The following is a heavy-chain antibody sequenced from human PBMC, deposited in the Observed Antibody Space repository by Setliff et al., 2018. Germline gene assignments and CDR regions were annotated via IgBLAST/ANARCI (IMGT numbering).Heavy chain of an antibody. J-gene: IGHJ6*03. CDR2: IRSKANSYAT. V-gene: IGHV3-73*01. CDR1: GFTFSGSA. CDR3: TSAKLERRTGHHYYMDV. Sequence: PGGSLRLSCAASGFTFSGSAMHWVREAYGKWLAWVGRIRSKANSYATAYAASVKGRFTISRYDAKNTAYLQMNSLKTEDTAVYCCTSAKLERRTGHHYYMDVRGKGTTVTVSS. D-gene: IGHD1-1*01.